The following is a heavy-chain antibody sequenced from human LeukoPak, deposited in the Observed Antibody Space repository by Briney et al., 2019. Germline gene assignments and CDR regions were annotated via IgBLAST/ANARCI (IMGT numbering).Heavy chain of an antibody. D-gene: IGHD3-10*01. J-gene: IGHJ4*02. Sequence: ASVKVSCKASGYTFTSYGISWVRQAPGQGLEWMGWINPNSGGTNYAQKFQGRVTMTRDTSISTAYMELSRLRSDDTAVYYCARDFRGSGSYEGVYWGQGTLVTVSS. V-gene: IGHV1-2*02. CDR3: ARDFRGSGSYEGVY. CDR2: INPNSGGT. CDR1: GYTFTSYG.